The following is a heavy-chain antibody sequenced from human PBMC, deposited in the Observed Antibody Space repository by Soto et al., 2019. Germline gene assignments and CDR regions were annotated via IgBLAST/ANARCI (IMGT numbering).Heavy chain of an antibody. D-gene: IGHD6-13*01. J-gene: IGHJ4*02. V-gene: IGHV1-58*01. CDR2: IVVGSGNT. CDR3: AAFSRGYSSSWHFDY. Sequence: SGKVSCKASGFTFTSSAVQWVRQARGQRLEWIGWIVVGSGNTNYAQKFQERVTITRDMSTSTAYMELSSLRSEDTAVYYCAAFSRGYSSSWHFDYWGQGTLVTVSS. CDR1: GFTFTSSA.